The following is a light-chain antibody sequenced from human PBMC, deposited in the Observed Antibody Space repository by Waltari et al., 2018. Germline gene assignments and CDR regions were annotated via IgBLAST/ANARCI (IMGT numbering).Light chain of an antibody. CDR3: QQYNNWPLT. CDR2: GAS. CDR1: QSVSSN. Sequence: EIVMTQSPATLSLSPGEGATLSCRASQSVSSNLARYQQKPGQTPRPLIYGASTRASGVPARFSGSGSGTEFTLTISRLQSEDFAVYYCQQYNNWPLTFGGGTKVEIK. V-gene: IGKV3-15*01. J-gene: IGKJ4*01.